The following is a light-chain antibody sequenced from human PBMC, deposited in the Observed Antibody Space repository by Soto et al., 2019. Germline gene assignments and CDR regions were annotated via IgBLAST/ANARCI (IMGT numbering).Light chain of an antibody. CDR1: SSNIGSNT. J-gene: IGLJ1*01. Sequence: QSLLTQPPSASGTPGQRVTISCSGSSSNIGSNTVNWYQQLPGTAPKLLIYSNNQWPSGVPDRFSGSKSGTSASLAISGLQSEDEADYYCAAWDDSRYVFGTGTKLTVL. V-gene: IGLV1-44*01. CDR3: AAWDDSRYV. CDR2: SNN.